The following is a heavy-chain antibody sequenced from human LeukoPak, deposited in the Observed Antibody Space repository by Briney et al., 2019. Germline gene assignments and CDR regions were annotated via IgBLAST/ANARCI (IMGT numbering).Heavy chain of an antibody. V-gene: IGHV1-2*02. CDR2: INPNSGGT. J-gene: IGHJ4*02. CDR3: ARDLTSSYYDFWSGYLD. Sequence: GASVKVSCKASGYTFTGYYMHWVRQAPGQGLEWMGWINPNSGGTNYAQKFQGRVTMTRDTSISTAYMELSRLRSDDTAVYYCARDLTSSYYDFWSGYLDWGQGTLVTVSS. CDR1: GYTFTGYY. D-gene: IGHD3-3*01.